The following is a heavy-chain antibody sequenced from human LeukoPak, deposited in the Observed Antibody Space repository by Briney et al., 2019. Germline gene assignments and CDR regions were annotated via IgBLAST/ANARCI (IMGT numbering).Heavy chain of an antibody. CDR2: IYHRGST. Sequence: SETLSLTCTVSGGSINISYWSWIRQPPGKGLEWIGYIYHRGSTNYNPSLKSRITVSVDTSKNQFSLKVTSVTAADTAVYYCARGVRWLQLSYFDYWGQGTLVTVSS. J-gene: IGHJ4*02. V-gene: IGHV4-59*12. CDR3: ARGVRWLQLSYFDY. D-gene: IGHD5-24*01. CDR1: GGSINISY.